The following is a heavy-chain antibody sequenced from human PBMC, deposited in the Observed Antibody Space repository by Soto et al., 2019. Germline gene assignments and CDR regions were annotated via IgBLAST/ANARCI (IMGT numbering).Heavy chain of an antibody. CDR2: INHSGST. V-gene: IGHV4-34*01. J-gene: IGHJ6*03. D-gene: IGHD3-9*01. CDR1: GGSFSGYY. Sequence: SETLSLTCAVYGGSFSGYYWSWIRQPPGKGLEWIGEINHSGSTNYNPSLKSRVTISVDTSKNQFSLKLSSVTAADTAVYYCARGGNYDILTGYWYYYYYYMDVWGKGTTVTVSS. CDR3: ARGGNYDILTGYWYYYYYYMDV.